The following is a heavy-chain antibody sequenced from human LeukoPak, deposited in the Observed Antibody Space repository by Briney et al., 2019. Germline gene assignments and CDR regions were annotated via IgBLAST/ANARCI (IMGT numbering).Heavy chain of an antibody. V-gene: IGHV3-74*01. CDR2: INSDGSTT. CDR1: GFALSSYW. Sequence: GGSLRLSCAASGFALSSYWMHWVRQAPGKGLVWVSDINSDGSTTRYADSVKGRFTISRDNAKNTLYLQMNSLRAEDTAVYYCATRDYTSSKYGGQGTLVTVSS. J-gene: IGHJ4*02. D-gene: IGHD2-2*02. CDR3: ATRDYTSSKY.